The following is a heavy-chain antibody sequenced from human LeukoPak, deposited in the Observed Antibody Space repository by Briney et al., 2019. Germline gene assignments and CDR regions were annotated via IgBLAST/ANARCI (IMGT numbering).Heavy chain of an antibody. CDR2: IYYSGST. CDR1: GGSISSYY. J-gene: IGHJ4*02. V-gene: IGHV4-59*08. D-gene: IGHD5-18*01. Sequence: PSETLSLTCTVSGGSISSYYWSWIRQPPGKGLEWIGYIYYSGSTNYNPSLKSRITISVDTSKIQFSLKLSSVDAADTAVYYCGRRSRVYSYVDWYFDYWGQGTLVTVSS. CDR3: GRRSRVYSYVDWYFDY.